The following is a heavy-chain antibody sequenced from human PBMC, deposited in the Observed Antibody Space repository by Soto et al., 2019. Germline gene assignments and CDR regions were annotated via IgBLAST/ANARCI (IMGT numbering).Heavy chain of an antibody. CDR2: IHTAKGNT. D-gene: IGHD1-1*01. Sequence: ASVKVSCKASGYTFTNNVIHWLRQAPGQTLEWMGWIHTAKGNTKYSQKFEARVTLTRDTAASTAYMELNSLRSDDTAVYYCAREGSYWNDVGPDWGQGTLGTAPQ. J-gene: IGHJ4*02. V-gene: IGHV1-3*04. CDR1: GYTFTNNV. CDR3: AREGSYWNDVGPD.